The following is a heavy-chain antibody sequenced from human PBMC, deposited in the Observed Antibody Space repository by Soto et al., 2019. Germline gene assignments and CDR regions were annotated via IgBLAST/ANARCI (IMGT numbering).Heavy chain of an antibody. CDR1: GFTFSNYG. D-gene: IGHD1-7*01. J-gene: IGHJ3*02. V-gene: IGHV3-30*18. Sequence: QVQLVESGGGVVQPGRSLRLSCAASGFTFSNYGMHWVRQAPGKGLEWVAVISYDGSNTYYADSVKGRFTISRDNSKNTLYLQMISLRAEDTAVYYCAKDQWYNWNYVGAFDIWGQGTMVTVSS. CDR3: AKDQWYNWNYVGAFDI. CDR2: ISYDGSNT.